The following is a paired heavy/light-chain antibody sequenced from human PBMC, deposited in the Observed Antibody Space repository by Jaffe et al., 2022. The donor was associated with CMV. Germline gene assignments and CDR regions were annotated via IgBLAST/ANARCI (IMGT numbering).Heavy chain of an antibody. D-gene: IGHD3-9*01. CDR1: GYTFTNYY. Sequence: QVQLVQSGAEVKKPGASVQLSCTASGYTFTNYYIHWVRQAPGQGLEWMGVINPSGGSASYTQKFQDIFNRGGTTTYAQEFQGRVTMTRDTSRSTVYMELSSLKSEDTAVYFCARGGRVLIRELLTYMDVWGRGTTVTVSS. CDR3: ARGGRVLIRELLTYMDV. J-gene: IGHJ6*04. V-gene: IGHV1-46*01. CDR2: INPSGGSA.
Light chain of an antibody. V-gene: IGKV3-20*01. CDR3: QQYGSGLT. Sequence: EIVLTQSPGTLSLSPGERATLSCRAGQSVASSSLAWYQQKTGQAPRVLIYGASSRATGIPDRFSGSGSGTDFTLTISKLEPEDFAVYYCQQYGSGLTFGGGTKVEIK. J-gene: IGKJ4*01. CDR1: QSVASSS. CDR2: GAS.